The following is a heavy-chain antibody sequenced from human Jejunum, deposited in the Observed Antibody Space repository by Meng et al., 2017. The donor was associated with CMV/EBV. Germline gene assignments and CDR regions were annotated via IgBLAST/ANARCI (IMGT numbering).Heavy chain of an antibody. CDR2: IYYSGST. V-gene: IGHV4-39*07. D-gene: IGHD1-26*01. Sequence: SSSYYGGWIRPSPGKGLEWIGSIYYSGSTYYNPSLKSRVTMTRDTSTNTVYLELGSLKAEDTAVYYCARIRGSYPGDYYNGMDVWGQGTTVTVSS. CDR1: SSSYY. CDR3: ARIRGSYPGDYYNGMDV. J-gene: IGHJ6*02.